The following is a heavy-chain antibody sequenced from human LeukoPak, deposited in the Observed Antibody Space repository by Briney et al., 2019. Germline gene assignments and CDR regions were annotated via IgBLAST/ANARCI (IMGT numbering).Heavy chain of an antibody. D-gene: IGHD6-19*01. Sequence: SETLSLTCTVSGDSISSSTYYWGWIRQPPGKGLEWIGSIYCSGNTYYSPALKSRLTVSVDTSKNQFSLKLSSVTAADTAVYYCARMSYLNWLVHFDDWGQGTLVTVSS. CDR2: IYCSGNT. CDR1: GDSISSSTYY. J-gene: IGHJ4*02. CDR3: ARMSYLNWLVHFDD. V-gene: IGHV4-39*01.